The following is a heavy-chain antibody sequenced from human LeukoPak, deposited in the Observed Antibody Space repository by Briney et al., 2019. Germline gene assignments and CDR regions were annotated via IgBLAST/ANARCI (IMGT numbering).Heavy chain of an antibody. J-gene: IGHJ2*01. V-gene: IGHV4-4*07. D-gene: IGHD6-25*01. CDR1: GGSISSNY. Sequence: PSETLSLTCTVSGGSISSNYWSWIRQPAGKGLEYIGRIYSSGNTNYNSSLKSRVTMSVDTSKNQFSLLLHSVTAADTAVYYCARVWLSSGSYWYFDFWGRGTLVIVSS. CDR2: IYSSGNT. CDR3: ARVWLSSGSYWYFDF.